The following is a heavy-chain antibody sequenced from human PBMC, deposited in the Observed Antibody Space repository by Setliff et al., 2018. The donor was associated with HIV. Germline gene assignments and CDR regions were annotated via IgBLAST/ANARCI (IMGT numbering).Heavy chain of an antibody. V-gene: IGHV4-38-2*02. CDR1: GYSISSGYY. D-gene: IGHD6-19*01. CDR2: IYHSGST. Sequence: SETLSLTCTVSGYSISSGYYWGWIRQPPGKGLEWIGSIYHSGSTYYNPSLKSRVTISVDTSKNQFSLKLSSVTAADTAVYYCARGGSSGWYPNWFDPWGQGTLVTVSS. CDR3: ARGGSSGWYPNWFDP. J-gene: IGHJ5*02.